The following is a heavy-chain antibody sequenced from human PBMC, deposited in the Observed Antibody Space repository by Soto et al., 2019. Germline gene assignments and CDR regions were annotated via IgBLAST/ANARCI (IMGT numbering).Heavy chain of an antibody. CDR3: AKVDCGDMCCRRVDY. J-gene: IGHJ4*02. CDR1: GFTFSTYA. V-gene: IGHV3-23*01. CDR2: INSGGVHT. Sequence: EVQLLESGGGLVQPGGSLRLSCAASGFTFSTYAMTWFRQAPGQGPEWVSTINSGGVHTYYADSVKGRFTISRDDSKNTLDLQMNSLRVGDTAIYDCAKVDCGDMCCRRVDYWGQGTLVTISS. D-gene: IGHD2-21*02.